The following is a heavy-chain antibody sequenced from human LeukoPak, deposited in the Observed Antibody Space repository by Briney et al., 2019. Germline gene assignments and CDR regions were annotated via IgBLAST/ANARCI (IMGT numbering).Heavy chain of an antibody. D-gene: IGHD5-12*01. CDR3: ARRVSSSGFDAFYV. CDR1: GYSFATYW. CDR2: NYPDDTDT. Sequence: GAALMTSCKASGYSFATYWIGWVRNLPRQGQEWVGINYPDDTDTTYSQYLQGQVTMAADKSISTAYLQSSSLKASDTAMYYCARRVSSSGFDAFYVWGQGTMVTVSS. V-gene: IGHV5-51*01. J-gene: IGHJ3*01.